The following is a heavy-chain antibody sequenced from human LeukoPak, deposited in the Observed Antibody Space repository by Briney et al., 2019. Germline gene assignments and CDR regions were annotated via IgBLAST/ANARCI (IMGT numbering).Heavy chain of an antibody. CDR1: GYTFTSYD. CDR2: MNPNSGGT. CDR3: AKTGFLEWLSPGYNWFDP. Sequence: GASVKVSCKASGYTFTSYDINWVRQATGQGLEWMGWMNPNSGGTNYAQKFQGRVTMTRDTSISTAYMELSRLRSDDTAVYYCAKTGFLEWLSPGYNWFDPWGQGTLVTVSS. V-gene: IGHV1-2*02. J-gene: IGHJ5*02. D-gene: IGHD3-3*01.